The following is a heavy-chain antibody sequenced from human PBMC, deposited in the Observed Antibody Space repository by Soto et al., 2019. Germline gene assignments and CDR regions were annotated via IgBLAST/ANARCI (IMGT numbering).Heavy chain of an antibody. D-gene: IGHD2-15*01. CDR2: FDPEDGET. Sequence: QVQLVQSGAEVKKPGASVKVSCKVSGYTLTELSMHWVRQAPGKGLEWMGGFDPEDGETIYAQKFQGRVPMTEDTSTDTAYMELSSLRSEDTAVYYCATSKRGYCSGGSCYTYYYYYYLDVWGKGTTVTVSS. J-gene: IGHJ6*03. CDR3: ATSKRGYCSGGSCYTYYYYYYLDV. CDR1: GYTLTELS. V-gene: IGHV1-24*01.